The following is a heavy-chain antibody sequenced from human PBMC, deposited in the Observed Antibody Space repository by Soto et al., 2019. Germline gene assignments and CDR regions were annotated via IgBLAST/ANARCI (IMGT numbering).Heavy chain of an antibody. V-gene: IGHV3-33*01. Sequence: QVQLVESGGGVVQPGRSLRLSCAASGFTFSSYGMHWVRQAPGKGLEWVAVIWYDGSNKYYADSVKGRFTISRDNSKNTLYLQMKSLGAEDTAEDYCASRSPALEYWGQGTLVTVSS. CDR1: GFTFSSYG. CDR3: ASRSPALEY. D-gene: IGHD2-2*01. CDR2: IWYDGSNK. J-gene: IGHJ4*02.